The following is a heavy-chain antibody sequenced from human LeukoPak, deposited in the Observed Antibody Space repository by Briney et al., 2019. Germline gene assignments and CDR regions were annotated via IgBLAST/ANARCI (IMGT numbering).Heavy chain of an antibody. Sequence: SETLSLTCTVSGGSISSSSSYWGWIRQPPGKGPEWIGSVHYSGSTYNHPSLKSRVNITVDTSKNQFSLKLSCASAADTAVYYCARQNRGRGGSGSYHLDYWGQGTLVTVSS. CDR3: ARQNRGRGGSGSYHLDY. CDR2: VHYSGST. J-gene: IGHJ4*02. D-gene: IGHD3-10*01. V-gene: IGHV4-39*01. CDR1: GGSISSSSSY.